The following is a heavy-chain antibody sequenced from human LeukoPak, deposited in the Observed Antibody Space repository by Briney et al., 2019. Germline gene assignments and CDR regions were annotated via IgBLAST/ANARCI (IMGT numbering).Heavy chain of an antibody. V-gene: IGHV3-30*02. Sequence: GGSLRLSCAASGLRFSNYGMHWVRQAPGKGLEWVAFIRFDGSSKYFADSVKGRFIISRDNFQNTLILQMNNLKVEDTAVYYCAKVRVDTAMVDAFDIWGQGTRIVVSS. CDR3: AKVRVDTAMVDAFDI. J-gene: IGHJ3*02. CDR2: IRFDGSSK. CDR1: GLRFSNYG. D-gene: IGHD5-18*01.